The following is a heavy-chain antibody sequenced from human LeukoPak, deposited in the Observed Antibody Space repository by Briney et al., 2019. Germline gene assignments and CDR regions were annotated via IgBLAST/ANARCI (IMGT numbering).Heavy chain of an antibody. J-gene: IGHJ3*02. CDR2: ISRSGSTI. Sequence: SGGSLRLSCAASGFTFSSYDMHWVRHAPGKGLEWVSYISRSGSTIYYGDSVEGRFTISRDNAKNSLYLQMSSLRAEDTAAYHCARGSVSSLSAFDIWGQGTMVTVSS. V-gene: IGHV3-48*03. D-gene: IGHD1-26*01. CDR1: GFTFSSYD. CDR3: ARGSVSSLSAFDI.